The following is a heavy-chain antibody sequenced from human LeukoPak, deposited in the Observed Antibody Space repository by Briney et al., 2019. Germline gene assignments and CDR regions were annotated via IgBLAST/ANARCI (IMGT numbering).Heavy chain of an antibody. CDR3: ARDRSSSSWLYVGWFDP. Sequence: PSETLSLTCTVSGGSISSYYCSWVRQPPGKGLGWGGYIYYSGSPNYNPSLKSRVTISVDTSKNQCSLKLSSVTAADTAVYYCARDRSSSSWLYVGWFDPWGQGTLVTVSS. V-gene: IGHV4-59*01. J-gene: IGHJ5*02. CDR2: IYYSGSP. CDR1: GGSISSYY. D-gene: IGHD6-13*01.